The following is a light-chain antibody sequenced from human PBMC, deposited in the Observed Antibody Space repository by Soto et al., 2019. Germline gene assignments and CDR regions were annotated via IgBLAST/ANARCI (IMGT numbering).Light chain of an antibody. Sequence: QSVLTQPASVCGSPGQSITISCTGTSSDVGGYNYVSWYQQHPGKAPKLMIYDVSNRPSGVSNRFSGSKSGNTAPLTISGLQAEDEADYYCSSYTSSSTLVFGTGTKVTVL. J-gene: IGLJ1*01. V-gene: IGLV2-14*01. CDR1: SSDVGGYNY. CDR3: SSYTSSSTLV. CDR2: DVS.